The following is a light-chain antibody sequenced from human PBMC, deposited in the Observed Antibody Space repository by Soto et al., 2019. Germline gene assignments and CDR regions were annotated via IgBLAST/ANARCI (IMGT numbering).Light chain of an antibody. J-gene: IGLJ2*01. CDR3: AAWDDSLNGLV. CDR2: SNN. V-gene: IGLV1-44*01. CDR1: TSNIGINP. Sequence: QSVLSQPPSASGTPGQRITISCSGSTSNIGINPVNWYQQFPGTAPKVLIYSNNHRPSGVSDRFSGSKSGTSASLAIAGLQSEDEADYYCAAWDDSLNGLVFAGGTKLTVL.